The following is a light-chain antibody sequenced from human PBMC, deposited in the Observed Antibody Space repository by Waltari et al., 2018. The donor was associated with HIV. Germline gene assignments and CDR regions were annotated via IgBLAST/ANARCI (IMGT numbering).Light chain of an antibody. J-gene: IGLJ2*01. V-gene: IGLV1-44*01. CDR2: GNT. Sequence: QSVLTQPPSASGTPGQRVTISCSGRNSNIGSNTVNWYQQLPGTAPKLLIYGNTHRPSGVPDRCSGSKSGTSASLAISGLQSEDEADYYCAAWDDSLNGEVVFGGGTKLTVL. CDR1: NSNIGSNT. CDR3: AAWDDSLNGEVV.